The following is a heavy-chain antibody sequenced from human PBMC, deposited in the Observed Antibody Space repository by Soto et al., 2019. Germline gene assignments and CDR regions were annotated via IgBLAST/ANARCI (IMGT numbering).Heavy chain of an antibody. Sequence: GASVKVSCKASGYTFTSYDINWVRQATGQGLEWMGWMNPNSGNTGYAQKFQGRVTMTRNTSISTAYMELSSLRSEDTAVYYCARGSTLRFLEWLYLRYAFDIWGQGTMVTVSS. D-gene: IGHD3-3*01. CDR1: GYTFTSYD. V-gene: IGHV1-8*01. CDR3: ARGSTLRFLEWLYLRYAFDI. CDR2: MNPNSGNT. J-gene: IGHJ3*02.